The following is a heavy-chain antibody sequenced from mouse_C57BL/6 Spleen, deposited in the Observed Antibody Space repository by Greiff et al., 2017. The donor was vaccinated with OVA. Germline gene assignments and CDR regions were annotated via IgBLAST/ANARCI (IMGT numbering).Heavy chain of an antibody. D-gene: IGHD2-3*01. J-gene: IGHJ2*01. V-gene: IGHV1-82*01. CDR3: ATLYDGPYYFDY. Sequence: QVQLKESGPELVKPGASVKISCKASGYAFSSSWMNWVKQRPGKGLEWIGRIYPGDGDTNYNGKFKGKATLTADKSSSTAYMQLSSLTSEDSAVYFCATLYDGPYYFDYWGQGTTLTVSS. CDR2: IYPGDGDT. CDR1: GYAFSSSW.